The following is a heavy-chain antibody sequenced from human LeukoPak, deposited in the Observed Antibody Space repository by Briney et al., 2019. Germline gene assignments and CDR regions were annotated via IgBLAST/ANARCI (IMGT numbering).Heavy chain of an antibody. Sequence: TGGSLRLSCAASGFTISNYWMHWVRQAPGKGLVWVSRISSDGTNTNYAESVKGRFTISRDNAKNTLYLQMNSLGAEDTAVYYCARTSYDTGGYFEDWGQGTLVTVSS. D-gene: IGHD3-22*01. CDR2: ISSDGTNT. CDR3: ARTSYDTGGYFED. CDR1: GFTISNYW. V-gene: IGHV3-74*01. J-gene: IGHJ4*02.